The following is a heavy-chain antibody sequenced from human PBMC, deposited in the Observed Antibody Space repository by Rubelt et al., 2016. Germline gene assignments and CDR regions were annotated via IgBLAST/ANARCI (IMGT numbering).Heavy chain of an antibody. CDR2: IDPSDSYT. V-gene: IGHV5-10-1*01. D-gene: IGHD4-23*01. CDR3: ARHAGDGGNSEDWFDP. J-gene: IGHJ5*02. Sequence: EVLLVQSGAEVKKPGESLRISCKGSGYSFTSYWISWVRQMPGKGLEWIGRIDPSDSYTNYSPSFQGHVTISADKSISTAYLQWSSLKASDTAMYYCARHAGDGGNSEDWFDPWGQGTLVTVSS. CDR1: GYSFTSYW.